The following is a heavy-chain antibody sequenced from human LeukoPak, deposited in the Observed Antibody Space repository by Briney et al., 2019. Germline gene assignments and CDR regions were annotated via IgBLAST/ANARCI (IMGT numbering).Heavy chain of an antibody. CDR2: ISGSGGST. CDR3: AKGDDYYDSSGYYFDY. CDR1: GFTFSSYA. V-gene: IGHV3-23*01. D-gene: IGHD3-22*01. Sequence: GGSLRPSCAASGFTFSSYAMSWVRQAPGKGLEWVSAISGSGGSTYYADSVKGRFTISRDNSKNTLYLQMNSLRAEDTAVYYCAKGDDYYDSSGYYFDYWGQGTLVTVSS. J-gene: IGHJ4*02.